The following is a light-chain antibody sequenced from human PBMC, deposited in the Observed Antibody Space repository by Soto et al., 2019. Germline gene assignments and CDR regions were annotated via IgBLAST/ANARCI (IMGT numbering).Light chain of an antibody. Sequence: DIQMTQSPSTXTASVGDRVTITXRASQGISSYLAWYQQKPGKAPKLLIYAASTLQSGVPSRFSGSGSGTEFTLTISSLQPEDFATYYCRQLNSYPITFGQGTRLEI. CDR3: RQLNSYPIT. CDR1: QGISSY. J-gene: IGKJ5*01. CDR2: AAS. V-gene: IGKV1-9*01.